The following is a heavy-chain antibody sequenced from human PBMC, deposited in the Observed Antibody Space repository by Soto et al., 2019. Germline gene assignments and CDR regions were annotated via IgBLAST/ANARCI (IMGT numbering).Heavy chain of an antibody. CDR1: GFTFSSYA. V-gene: IGHV3-30-3*01. J-gene: IGHJ6*02. CDR2: ISYDGSNK. D-gene: IGHD3-16*01. Sequence: GESLKISCAASGFTFSSYAMHWVRQAPGKGLEWVAVISYDGSNKYYADSVKGRFTISRDNSKNTLYLQMNSLRAEDTAVYYCARGISYEGGHYYGMDVWGQGTTVTVSS. CDR3: ARGISYEGGHYYGMDV.